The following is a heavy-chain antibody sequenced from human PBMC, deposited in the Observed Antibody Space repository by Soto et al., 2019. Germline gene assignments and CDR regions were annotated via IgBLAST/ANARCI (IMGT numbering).Heavy chain of an antibody. CDR1: GFTFSSYA. V-gene: IGHV3-23*01. D-gene: IGHD3-10*01. CDR2: ISGSGGTA. J-gene: IGHJ4*02. Sequence: EVQLLESGGGSVQPGGSLRLSCAASGFTFSSYAMHWVRRPPGKGLEWVSSISGSGGTAYYADSVKGRFSISRDSLVNTLYLQMNSLRAEDTAVYYCAKRRGQTWRFDYWGQGTEVTVSP. CDR3: AKRRGQTWRFDY.